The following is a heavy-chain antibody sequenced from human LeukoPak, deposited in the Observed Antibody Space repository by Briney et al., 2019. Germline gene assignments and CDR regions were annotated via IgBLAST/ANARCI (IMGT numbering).Heavy chain of an antibody. J-gene: IGHJ4*02. CDR3: ARLGDRSSY. Sequence: SETLSLTCTVSGGSISSYYWSWIRQPPGKGLEWNGYIYTSGSTNYNPSLKSRVTISVDTSKNQFSLKPSSVTAADTAVYYCARLGDRSSYWGQGTLVTVSS. D-gene: IGHD1-26*01. CDR2: IYTSGST. V-gene: IGHV4-4*09. CDR1: GGSISSYY.